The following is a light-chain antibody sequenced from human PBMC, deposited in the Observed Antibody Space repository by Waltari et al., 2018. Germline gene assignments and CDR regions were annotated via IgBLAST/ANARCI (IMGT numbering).Light chain of an antibody. CDR1: QDVSNY. Sequence: DIQMTQSPSSLSASVGDRVTITCRASQDVSNYLVWYQQKPGKVPKLLIYAASTLQSGVPSRFSGSGSGTDFTLTITSLQPEDVATYYCQKYNSVPWTFGQGTKVEIK. V-gene: IGKV1-27*01. J-gene: IGKJ1*01. CDR2: AAS. CDR3: QKYNSVPWT.